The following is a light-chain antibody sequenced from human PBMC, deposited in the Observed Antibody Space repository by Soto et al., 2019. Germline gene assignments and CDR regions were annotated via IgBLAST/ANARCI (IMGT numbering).Light chain of an antibody. Sequence: IKVNNSASAVSGSEGDRVTITCRASQTISSWLAWYQQKPEKAPKLLIYEASTLKSGVPSRFSGSGSGTEFTLTISSLQPDDFATYCCQHYNIYSEPFGQGTKVDI. CDR2: EAS. CDR3: QHYNIYSEP. J-gene: IGKJ1*01. CDR1: QTISSW. V-gene: IGKV1-5*03.